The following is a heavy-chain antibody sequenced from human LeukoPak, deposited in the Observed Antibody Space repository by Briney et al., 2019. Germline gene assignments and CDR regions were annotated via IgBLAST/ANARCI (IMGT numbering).Heavy chain of an antibody. J-gene: IGHJ4*02. D-gene: IGHD3-22*01. Sequence: SETLSLTRRGSRGSLGGVLYLTWSPPPPPKEPDRVGDIYYSGSTYYKPSLRSRVSMSVDTSKNQFYLRLSSVTAADSGVYFCARQRGYDSSGTGSFDSWGQGILVTVSS. CDR3: ARQRGYDSSGTGSFDS. CDR1: RGSLGGVLY. V-gene: IGHV4-31*03. CDR2: IYYSGST.